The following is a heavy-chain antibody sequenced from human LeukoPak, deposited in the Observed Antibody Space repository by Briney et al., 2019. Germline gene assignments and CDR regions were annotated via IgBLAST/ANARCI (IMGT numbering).Heavy chain of an antibody. CDR1: GFTFSAFW. CDR2: IKEDGSDK. CDR3: ARPRRGNSGDFFDL. J-gene: IGHJ4*02. D-gene: IGHD4-23*01. Sequence: GGSLRLSCAASGFTFSAFWMTWVRQAPGKGLDSVAYIKEDGSDKYYEDSVRGRFTISRDNAKSSLDLQMRSLRVEDTAVYYCARPRRGNSGDFFDLWGPGNLVTVSS. V-gene: IGHV3-7*01.